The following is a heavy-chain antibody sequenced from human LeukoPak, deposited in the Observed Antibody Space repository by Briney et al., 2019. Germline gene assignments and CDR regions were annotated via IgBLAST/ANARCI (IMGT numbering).Heavy chain of an antibody. V-gene: IGHV3-23*01. CDR3: AKDQYGGNPQYYFDY. CDR1: GFTFSSYA. D-gene: IGHD4-23*01. J-gene: IGHJ4*02. Sequence: GGSLRLSCAASGFTFSSYAMSWVRQAPGKGLEWVSGISGSGGNTYYADSVKGQFTISRDNSKNTLYLQMNSLRAEDTAVYYCAKDQYGGNPQYYFDYWGQGTLVTVSS. CDR2: ISGSGGNT.